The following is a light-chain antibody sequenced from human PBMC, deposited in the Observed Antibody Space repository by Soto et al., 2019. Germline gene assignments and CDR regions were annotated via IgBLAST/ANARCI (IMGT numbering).Light chain of an antibody. CDR1: QSVRSN. V-gene: IGKV3-15*01. J-gene: IGKJ1*01. CDR3: QQYNNWPPWT. CDR2: GAS. Sequence: EIVMTQSPATLSVSPGEEVTLSCRAGQSVRSNLAWYQKNPGQAPRLLIHGASTRATGIPARFSRSGSGTEFTLAISSLQSEDFGVYYCQQYNNWPPWTFGQGTKGVIK.